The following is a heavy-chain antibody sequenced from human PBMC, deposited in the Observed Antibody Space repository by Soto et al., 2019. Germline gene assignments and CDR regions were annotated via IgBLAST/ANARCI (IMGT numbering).Heavy chain of an antibody. CDR2: INHSGST. V-gene: IGHV4-34*01. Sequence: SETLSLTCAVYGGSFSGYYWSRIRQPPGKXLEWIGEINHSGSTNYNPSLKSRVTISVDTSKNQFSLKLSSVSAADTAVYYCATGRGVRGVIITTYYYYGLDVWGQGTTVTVSS. CDR1: GGSFSGYY. D-gene: IGHD3-10*01. J-gene: IGHJ6*02. CDR3: ATGRGVRGVIITTYYYYGLDV.